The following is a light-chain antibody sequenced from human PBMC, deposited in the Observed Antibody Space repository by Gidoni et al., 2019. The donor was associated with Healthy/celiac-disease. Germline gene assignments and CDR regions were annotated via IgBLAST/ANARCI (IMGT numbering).Light chain of an antibody. Sequence: DIQVPQSPSSLSASVGDRVTITCQASQDISNYLSWYQKKPGKAPKLLIYDASNLETGVPSRFSGSGSGTDFTFTISSLQPEDIATYYCQQPRDMVTFGPGTKVDIK. V-gene: IGKV1-33*01. CDR2: DAS. CDR1: QDISNY. CDR3: QQPRDMVT. J-gene: IGKJ3*01.